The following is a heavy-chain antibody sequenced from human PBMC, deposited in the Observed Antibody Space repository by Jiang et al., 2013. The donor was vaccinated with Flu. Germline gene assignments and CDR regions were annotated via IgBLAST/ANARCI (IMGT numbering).Heavy chain of an antibody. CDR1: GGTFSSYT. D-gene: IGHD1-26*01. CDR2: IIPILGIA. Sequence: GAEVKKPGSSVKVSCKASGGTFSSYTISWVRQAPGQGLEWMGRIIPILGIANYAQKFQGRVTITADKSTSTAYMELSSLRSEDTAVYYCAGKGYSGSSVEGYFDYWGQGTLVTVSS. CDR3: AGKGYSGSSVEGYFDY. J-gene: IGHJ4*02. V-gene: IGHV1-69*02.